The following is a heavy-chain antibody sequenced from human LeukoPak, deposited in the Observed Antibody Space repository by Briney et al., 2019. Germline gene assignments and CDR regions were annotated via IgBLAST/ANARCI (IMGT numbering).Heavy chain of an antibody. V-gene: IGHV3-30*04. CDR2: ISYDGNNK. Sequence: GRSLRLSCAASGFTFSSNAMHWVRQAPGKGLEWVAVISYDGNNKYYADSVKGRFTISRDNSKSTLYLQMNSLRAEDTAVYYCAKDLERHIVVVTASAVDYWGQGTLVTVSS. CDR3: AKDLERHIVVVTASAVDY. D-gene: IGHD2-21*02. J-gene: IGHJ4*02. CDR1: GFTFSSNA.